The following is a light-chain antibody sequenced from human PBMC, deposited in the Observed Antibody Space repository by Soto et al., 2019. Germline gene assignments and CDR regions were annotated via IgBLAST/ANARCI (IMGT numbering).Light chain of an antibody. V-gene: IGLV1-40*01. J-gene: IGLJ1*01. CDR3: QSYDSRLSRV. Sequence: QSVLTQPPSVSGAPGHNITISCTGSSSNIGAGYDVHWYRQFPGAAPKLLISGDNNRPSGVPDRFSGSKSGTSASLAITGRQAEDEADYYCQSYDSRLSRVFGTGTKVTVL. CDR1: SSNIGAGYD. CDR2: GDN.